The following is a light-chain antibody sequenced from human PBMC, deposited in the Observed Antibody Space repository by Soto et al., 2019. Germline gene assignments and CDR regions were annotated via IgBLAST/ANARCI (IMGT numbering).Light chain of an antibody. CDR3: SSHTSSDTLV. Sequence: QSALTQPASVSGSPGQSITISCTGTSSDVGGYNYVSWYQHHPGKAPKLMIYGVSNRPSGVSNRFSGSKSGNTASLTISGLQAQDEADYYCSSHTSSDTLVFGGGTKLTVL. V-gene: IGLV2-14*03. CDR2: GVS. J-gene: IGLJ2*01. CDR1: SSDVGGYNY.